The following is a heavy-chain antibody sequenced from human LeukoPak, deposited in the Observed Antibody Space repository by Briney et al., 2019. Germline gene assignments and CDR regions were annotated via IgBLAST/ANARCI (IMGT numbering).Heavy chain of an antibody. CDR2: ISGNGGST. J-gene: IGHJ4*02. V-gene: IGHV3-23*01. Sequence: GGSLRLSCAASAFNFKDYAMSWVRQAPGKGLEWVSSISGNGGSTYYAHSVTGRFTISRDNSKNTLYLQMNSLRAEDTAVYYCARRPDGHFDYWGQGTLVTVSS. CDR1: AFNFKDYA. CDR3: ARRPDGHFDY. D-gene: IGHD2-8*01.